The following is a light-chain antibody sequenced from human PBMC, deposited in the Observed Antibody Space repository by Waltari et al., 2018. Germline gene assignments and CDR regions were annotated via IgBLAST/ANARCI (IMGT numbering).Light chain of an antibody. J-gene: IGKJ1*01. CDR1: QSVSRA. V-gene: IGKV3-20*01. CDR3: QHYVRLPAT. Sequence: EIVLTQSPGSLSSSPGERVTLSCRASQSVSRALAWYQQKPGQAPRLLIFGASNRATGSPDWFSVSGSETDFSLTISRLEPEDFAVYYCQHYVRLPATFGRGTKVEIK. CDR2: GAS.